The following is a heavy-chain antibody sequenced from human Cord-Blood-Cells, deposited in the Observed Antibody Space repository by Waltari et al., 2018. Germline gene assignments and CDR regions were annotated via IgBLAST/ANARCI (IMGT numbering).Heavy chain of an antibody. D-gene: IGHD3-10*01. J-gene: IGHJ4*02. CDR1: GGTFSSYA. CDR2: IIPIFGTA. Sequence: QVQLVQSGAEVKKPGSSVKVSCKAPGGTFSSYAISWVRQAPGHGLEWMGGIIPIFGTANYAQKFQGRVTITADESTSTAYMELSSLRSEDTAVYYCARQGFRELPLDYWGQGTLVTVSS. V-gene: IGHV1-69*01. CDR3: ARQGFRELPLDY.